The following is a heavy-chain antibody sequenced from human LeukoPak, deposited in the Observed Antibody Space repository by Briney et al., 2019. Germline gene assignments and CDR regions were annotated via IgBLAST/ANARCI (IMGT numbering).Heavy chain of an antibody. J-gene: IGHJ4*02. V-gene: IGHV3-30*02. CDR1: GFSFISYG. CDR3: ASGGPTRGTLES. Sequence: PGGSLRLSCGASGFSFISYGMYWVRQTPDKGLEWVAYLRKDATYSNYADSVRGRFTISRDNSKYTVDLQMTSLRIEDTAVYYCASGGPTRGTLESWGQGTLVTVSS. CDR2: LRKDATYS. D-gene: IGHD1-26*01.